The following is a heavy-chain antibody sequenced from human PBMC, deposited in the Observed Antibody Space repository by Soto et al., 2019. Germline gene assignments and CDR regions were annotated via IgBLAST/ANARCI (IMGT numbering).Heavy chain of an antibody. CDR1: GFIFSDYW. J-gene: IGHJ4*02. Sequence: EVQLVKSGGGLVQPGGSLRLSCAVSGFIFSDYWMTWVRQAPGKGLEWVATINPEGSEKYYADSLKGRFTISRDNAKNSLYLQMISLRAEVTALYYCARARIDYWGRGTLITVSS. CDR3: ARARIDY. CDR2: INPEGSEK. V-gene: IGHV3-7*03.